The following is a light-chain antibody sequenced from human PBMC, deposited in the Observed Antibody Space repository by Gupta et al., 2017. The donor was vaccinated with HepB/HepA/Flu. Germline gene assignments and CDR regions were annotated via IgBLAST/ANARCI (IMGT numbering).Light chain of an antibody. CDR2: DVS. CDR3: GSYTSSNTLV. CDR1: SSDIGGYNY. Sequence: QSALTQPASLYGSPGPSITISCTGTSSDIGGYNYVSWYQQPPGKAPKLIIFDVSYRPSGVSSRFSGSKSGTTASLTISGLQAEDEADYHCGSYTSSNTLVFGGGTKLTVL. J-gene: IGLJ2*01. V-gene: IGLV2-14*03.